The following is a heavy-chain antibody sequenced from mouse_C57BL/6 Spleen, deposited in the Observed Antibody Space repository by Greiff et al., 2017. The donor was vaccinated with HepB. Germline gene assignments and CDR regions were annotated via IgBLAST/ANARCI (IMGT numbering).Heavy chain of an antibody. CDR1: GFSLTSYA. J-gene: IGHJ4*01. CDR2: IWTGGGT. D-gene: IGHD1-1*01. CDR3: ARKTTTVVATGAMDY. V-gene: IGHV2-9-1*01. Sequence: VQGVESGPGLVAPSQSLSITCTVSGFSLTSYAISWVRQPPGKGLEWLGVIWTGGGTNYNSALKSRLSISKDNSKSQVFLKMNSLQTDDTARYYCARKTTTVVATGAMDYWGQGTSVTVSS.